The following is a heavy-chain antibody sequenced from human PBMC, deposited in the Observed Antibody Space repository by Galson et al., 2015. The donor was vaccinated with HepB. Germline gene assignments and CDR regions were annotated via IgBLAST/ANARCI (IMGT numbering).Heavy chain of an antibody. CDR2: ISGSGGST. J-gene: IGHJ4*02. CDR3: AKVSVAGIQTGWDLDY. D-gene: IGHD6-19*01. CDR1: GFTFSSYA. V-gene: IGHV3-23*01. Sequence: SLRLSCAVSGFTFSSYAMTWVRQAPGKGLEWVSGISGSGGSTNYADSVKGRFTISRDNSKNTLYLQMNSLRAEDTAVYYCAKVSVAGIQTGWDLDYWGQGTLVTVSS.